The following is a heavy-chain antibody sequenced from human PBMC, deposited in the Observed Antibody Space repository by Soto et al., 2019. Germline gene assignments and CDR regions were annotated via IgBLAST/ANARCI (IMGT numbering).Heavy chain of an antibody. CDR3: ARGFDILTFGFCLDY. CDR1: VGSMSSSRYY. J-gene: IGHJ4*02. V-gene: IGHV4-39*01. CDR2: MYFTGFYSGST. D-gene: IGHD3-9*01. Sequence: LTGTVSVGSMSSSRYYLCWIRQPSGKALEWTANMYFTGFYSGSTSYNPSLKSRVTISVDTSKNQFSLQVSSVTAADTAVYYCARGFDILTFGFCLDYWGQGTLVTVSS.